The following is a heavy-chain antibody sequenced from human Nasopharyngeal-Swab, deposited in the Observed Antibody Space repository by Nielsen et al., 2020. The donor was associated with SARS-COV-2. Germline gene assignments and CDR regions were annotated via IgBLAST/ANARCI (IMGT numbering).Heavy chain of an antibody. V-gene: IGHV3-21*01. D-gene: IGHD6-6*01. CDR3: AKLIAARPSDYYYYMDV. CDR1: GFTFSTYA. J-gene: IGHJ6*03. Sequence: GESLKISCSASGFTFSTYAMHWVRQAPGKGLEWVSSISSTSSYIYYADSVKGRFSISRDNAKNSLYLQMNSLRAEDTAVYYCAKLIAARPSDYYYYMDVWGKGTTVTVSS. CDR2: ISSTSSYI.